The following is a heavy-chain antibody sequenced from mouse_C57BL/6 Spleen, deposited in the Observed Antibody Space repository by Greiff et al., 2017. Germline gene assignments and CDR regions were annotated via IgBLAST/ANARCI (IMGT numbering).Heavy chain of an antibody. Sequence: QVQLQQSGAELMKPGASVKLSCKATGYTFTGYWIEWVKQRPGHGLEWIGEILPGSGSTNYHEKFKGKATFTDDTSSNTAYMQLSSLTTEDSAIYYCGGAYYDGAYYFGGWGKGTTLTVSA. CDR3: GGAYYDGAYYFGG. CDR1: GYTFTGYW. J-gene: IGHJ2*01. V-gene: IGHV1-9*01. D-gene: IGHD1-1*01. CDR2: ILPGSGST.